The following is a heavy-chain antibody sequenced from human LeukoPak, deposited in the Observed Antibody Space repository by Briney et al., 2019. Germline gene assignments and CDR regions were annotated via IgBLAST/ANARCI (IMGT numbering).Heavy chain of an antibody. Sequence: GESLRISCKGSGYSFTTYWINWVRQMPGKGLEWMGRIDPSDSYTTYSPSFQGHVTLSADKSISTDYLQWSSLKASDTAMYYCARHESLAVHDYWGQGTLVTVSS. V-gene: IGHV5-10-1*01. D-gene: IGHD4-17*01. CDR1: GYSFTTYW. CDR3: ARHESLAVHDY. J-gene: IGHJ4*02. CDR2: IDPSDSYT.